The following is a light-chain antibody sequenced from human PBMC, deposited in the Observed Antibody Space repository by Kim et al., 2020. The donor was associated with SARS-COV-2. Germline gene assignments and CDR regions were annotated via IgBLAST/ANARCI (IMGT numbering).Light chain of an antibody. J-gene: IGKJ2*01. Sequence: DIQMTQSPSSLSASVGDRVTITCRASQSISSYLNWYQQKPGKAPKLLIYAASSLQSGVPSRFCGTGSGTDFTLTISSLQPEDFATYYCQQSYSTPDTFGQGTKLEI. CDR3: QQSYSTPDT. V-gene: IGKV1-39*01. CDR1: QSISSY. CDR2: AAS.